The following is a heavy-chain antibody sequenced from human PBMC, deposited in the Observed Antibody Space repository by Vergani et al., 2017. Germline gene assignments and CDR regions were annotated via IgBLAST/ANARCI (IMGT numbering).Heavy chain of an antibody. Sequence: QVQLVQSGAEVKKPGSSVKVSCKASGGPFKNSAFSWVRQVPGQGLEWMGRIITFFGTTDYAQKFQGRFTIIADEFTSTAYMELSSLRSEDTAVYYCARDNRYYYMDVWGKGTTVTVSS. J-gene: IGHJ6*03. V-gene: IGHV1-69*13. CDR3: ARDNRYYYMDV. CDR2: IITFFGTT. CDR1: GGPFKNSA.